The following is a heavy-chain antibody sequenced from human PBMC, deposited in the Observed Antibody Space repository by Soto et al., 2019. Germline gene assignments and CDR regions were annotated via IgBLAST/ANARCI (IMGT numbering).Heavy chain of an antibody. Sequence: PSETLSLTCTVSGGSISSYYWSWIRQPPGKGLEWIGYIYYSGSTNYNPSLKSRVTISVDTSKNQFSLKLSSVTAADTAVYYCARGAVRDPYYFDYWGQGTLVTVSS. CDR3: ARGAVRDPYYFDY. V-gene: IGHV4-59*01. CDR2: IYYSGST. D-gene: IGHD3-10*01. CDR1: GGSISSYY. J-gene: IGHJ4*02.